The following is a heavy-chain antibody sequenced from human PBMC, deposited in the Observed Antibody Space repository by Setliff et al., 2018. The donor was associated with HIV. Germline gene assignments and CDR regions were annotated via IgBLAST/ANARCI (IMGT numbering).Heavy chain of an antibody. J-gene: IGHJ2*01. V-gene: IGHV4-61*09. Sequence: SETLSLTCTVSGGSISSGSYYWSWIRQPAGKGLEWIGHIYTSGSTNFNPSLKSRVTISLDTSKNQFSLNLNSVTAADTAVYYCARDGVIRGLISWGYFDLWGRGTLVTVSS. CDR1: GGSISSGSYY. CDR3: ARDGVIRGLISWGYFDL. D-gene: IGHD3-10*01. CDR2: IYTSGST.